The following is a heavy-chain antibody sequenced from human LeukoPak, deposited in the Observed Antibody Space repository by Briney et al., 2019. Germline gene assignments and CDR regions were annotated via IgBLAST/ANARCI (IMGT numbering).Heavy chain of an antibody. CDR3: ARDLGQYYDTSDNWFDP. V-gene: IGHV3-23*01. J-gene: IGHJ5*02. CDR1: GFTFSSYG. CDR2: ISGSGGSI. Sequence: PGGTLRLSCAASGFTFSSYGMSWVRQAPGKGLEWVSAISGSGGSIYYADSVKGRFTISRDNAKDSLYLQMNSLRAEDTAVYYCARDLGQYYDTSDNWFDPWGQGTLVTVSS. D-gene: IGHD3-22*01.